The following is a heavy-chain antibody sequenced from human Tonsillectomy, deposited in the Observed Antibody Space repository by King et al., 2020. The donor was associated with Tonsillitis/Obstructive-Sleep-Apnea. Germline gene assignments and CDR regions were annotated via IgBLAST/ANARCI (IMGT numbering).Heavy chain of an antibody. CDR1: GYTFTSYW. V-gene: IGHV5-10-1*03. D-gene: IGHD3-22*01. J-gene: IGHJ3*02. CDR3: ARHSEYYYASSDYLHAFDI. Sequence: VQLVESGAEVKKPGESLRISCKGSGYTFTSYWITWVRQRPGKGLEWMGRIDPSDSYTNFSPSFQGHVTISADKSIITAYLQLSTLKASDTAMYYCARHSEYYYASSDYLHAFDIWGQGTMVTVSS. CDR2: IDPSDSYT.